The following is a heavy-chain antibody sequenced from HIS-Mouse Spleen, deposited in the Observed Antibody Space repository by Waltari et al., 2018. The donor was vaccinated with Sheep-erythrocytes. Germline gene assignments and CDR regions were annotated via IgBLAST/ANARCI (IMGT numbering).Heavy chain of an antibody. V-gene: IGHV4-39*01. CDR1: GGSISSSSYY. Sequence: QLQLQESGPGLVKPSETLSLTCTVSGGSISSSSYYWGWIRQPPGKGLEWIGSIYYSGSTYYNPSLKSRVTISVDTSKNQFSLKLSSVTAADTAVYYCARLYDSSGYYYGAFDIWGQGTMVTVSS. CDR2: IYYSGST. J-gene: IGHJ3*02. D-gene: IGHD3-22*01. CDR3: ARLYDSSGYYYGAFDI.